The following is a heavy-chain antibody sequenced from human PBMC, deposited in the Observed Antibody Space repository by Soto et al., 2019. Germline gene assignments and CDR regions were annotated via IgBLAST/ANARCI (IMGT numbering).Heavy chain of an antibody. J-gene: IGHJ4*02. CDR1: GASISYGGFS. Sequence: SETLSLTCTVSGASISYGGFSWSWIRQSPGKGLEWIGYISHLESTYFHPSFKSRLTMSIDRTRNQFSLKLSSVTAADMAVYYCARGGGYDSFDYWGQGVLVTVSS. CDR3: ARGGGYDSFDY. D-gene: IGHD5-12*01. CDR2: ISHLEST. V-gene: IGHV4-30-2*06.